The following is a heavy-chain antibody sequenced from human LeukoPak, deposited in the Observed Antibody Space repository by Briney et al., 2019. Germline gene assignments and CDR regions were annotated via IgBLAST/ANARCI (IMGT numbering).Heavy chain of an antibody. CDR3: ARGPSSSWYGYYYYYGMDV. CDR2: MNPNSGNT. J-gene: IGHJ6*02. Sequence: GASVKVSCKASGYTFTSYDINWVRQAPGQGLEWMGWMNPNSGNTGYAQKFQGRVTMTRNTSISTAYMELSSLRSEDTAVYYCARGPSSSWYGYYYYYGMDVWGQGTTVTVSS. CDR1: GYTFTSYD. D-gene: IGHD6-13*01. V-gene: IGHV1-8*01.